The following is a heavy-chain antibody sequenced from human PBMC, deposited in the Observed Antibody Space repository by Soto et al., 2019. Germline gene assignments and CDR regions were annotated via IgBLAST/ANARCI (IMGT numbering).Heavy chain of an antibody. CDR3: ARGAAGRYYSDY. CDR2: INGDGRTT. J-gene: IGHJ4*02. V-gene: IGHV3-74*01. Sequence: EVQLVESGGGLVQPGGSLRLSCAASGCTLSSYWIHWVRQAPGKGLVWVSRINGDGRTTNYADSVRGQFAISRDNAKNTVYLQMNSLRAEDTAVYYCARGAAGRYYSDYWGQGTLVTVSS. CDR1: GCTLSSYW. D-gene: IGHD2-15*01.